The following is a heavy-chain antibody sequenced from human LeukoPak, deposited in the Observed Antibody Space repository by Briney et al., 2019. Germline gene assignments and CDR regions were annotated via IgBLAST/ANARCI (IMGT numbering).Heavy chain of an antibody. D-gene: IGHD3-9*01. CDR1: GYTFTSYD. V-gene: IGHV1-8*01. CDR2: MNPNSGNT. Sequence: ASVKVSCKASGYTFTSYDINWVRQATGQGLEWMGWMNPNSGNTGYAQKFQGRVTMTRNTSTSTAYMELSSLRSEDTAVYYCARGQYDILTGQFDYWGQGTLVTVSS. J-gene: IGHJ4*02. CDR3: ARGQYDILTGQFDY.